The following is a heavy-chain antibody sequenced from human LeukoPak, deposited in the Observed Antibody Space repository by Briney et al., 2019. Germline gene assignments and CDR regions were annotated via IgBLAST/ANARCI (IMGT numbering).Heavy chain of an antibody. J-gene: IGHJ6*03. V-gene: IGHV3-20*04. D-gene: IGHD3-10*01. CDR3: ARVRYGSGSYYNYYYYYMDV. CDR2: INWNGGST. Sequence: GGSLRLSXAASGFTFDDYGMSWVRQAPGKGLEWVSGINWNGGSTVYADSVKGRFTISRDNAKNSLYLQMNSLRAEDTALYYCARVRYGSGSYYNYYYYYMDVWGKGTTVTVSS. CDR1: GFTFDDYG.